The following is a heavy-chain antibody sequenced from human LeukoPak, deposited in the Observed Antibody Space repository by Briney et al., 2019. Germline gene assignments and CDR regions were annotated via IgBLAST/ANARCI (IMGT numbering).Heavy chain of an antibody. D-gene: IGHD6-19*01. CDR3: ARDSSGWYYFDY. J-gene: IGHJ4*02. CDR1: GYSINSGYY. V-gene: IGHV4-38-2*02. Sequence: SETLSLTCTVSGYSINSGYYWGWIRQPPGKGLEWIGSTYHSGSTYYNPSLKSRVTISVDTSKNQFSLKLSSVTAADTAVYYCARDSSGWYYFDYWGQGTLVTVSS. CDR2: TYHSGST.